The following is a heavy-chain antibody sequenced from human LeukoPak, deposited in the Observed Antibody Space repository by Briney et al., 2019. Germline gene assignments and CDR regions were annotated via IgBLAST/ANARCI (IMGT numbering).Heavy chain of an antibody. D-gene: IGHD3-9*01. CDR1: GYTFTGYY. CDR2: INPNSGGT. Sequence: ASVKVSCKASGYTFTGYYMHWVRQAPGQGLEWMGWINPNSGGTNYAQKFQGRVTMTRDTSISTAHMELSRLRSDDTAVYYCARGLYYDILTGYYKEGEFDYWGQGTLVTVSS. CDR3: ARGLYYDILTGYYKEGEFDY. V-gene: IGHV1-2*02. J-gene: IGHJ4*02.